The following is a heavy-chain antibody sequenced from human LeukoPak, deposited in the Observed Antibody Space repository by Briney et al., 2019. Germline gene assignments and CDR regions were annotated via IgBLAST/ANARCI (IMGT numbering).Heavy chain of an antibody. CDR3: AKSRVSYWVPEFDY. D-gene: IGHD1-26*01. V-gene: IGHV1-2*02. CDR1: GYTFTTFY. Sequence: AASVKVSCKASGYTFTTFYMYWVRQAPGQGLAWMGWMNPDNGVANYAQNFQGRVTMTRDTSINTAYMKLSRLTSDDTAIYYCAKSRVSYWVPEFDYWGQGTLVTVSS. J-gene: IGHJ4*02. CDR2: MNPDNGVA.